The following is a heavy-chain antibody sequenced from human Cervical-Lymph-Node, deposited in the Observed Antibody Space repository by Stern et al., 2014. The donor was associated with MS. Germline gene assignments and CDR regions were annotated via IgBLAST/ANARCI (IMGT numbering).Heavy chain of an antibody. CDR2: FGPEDGET. Sequence: QMQLVQSGAEVKKPGASVKVSCRVSGDTLSDFSIHWVRQAPGKGLEWMGGFGPEDGETDYAQEFEGRIVMTEDTSTDTAYMELSSLRSEDTAVYYCVTDDDFRGFDHWGQGTLVTVSS. J-gene: IGHJ4*02. CDR3: VTDDDFRGFDH. CDR1: GDTLSDFS. V-gene: IGHV1-24*01. D-gene: IGHD3-3*01.